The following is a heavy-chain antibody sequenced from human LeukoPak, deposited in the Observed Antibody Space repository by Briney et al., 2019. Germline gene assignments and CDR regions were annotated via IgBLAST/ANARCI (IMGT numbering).Heavy chain of an antibody. V-gene: IGHV3-23*01. J-gene: IGHJ4*02. CDR1: GFTVSSNY. CDR3: AKAGEGLGFDY. CDR2: ISGSGGST. Sequence: PGGSLRLSCAASGFTVSSNYMSWVRQAPGKGLEWVSAISGSGGSTYYADSVKGRFTISRDNSKNTLYLQMNSLRAEDTAVYYCAKAGEGLGFDYWGQGTLVTVSS. D-gene: IGHD1-26*01.